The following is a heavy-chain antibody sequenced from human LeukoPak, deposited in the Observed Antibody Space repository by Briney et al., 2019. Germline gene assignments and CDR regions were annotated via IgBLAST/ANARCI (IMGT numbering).Heavy chain of an antibody. D-gene: IGHD3-16*01. CDR3: AREGERDLAGPLGY. V-gene: IGHV3-21*04. CDR2: ISSSSSYI. J-gene: IGHJ4*02. Sequence: GGSLRLSCAASGFTFSSYSMNWVRQAPGKGLEWVSSISSSSSYIYYADSVKGRFTISRDNAKNSLYLQMNSLRAEDTAVYYCAREGERDLAGPLGYWGQGTLVTVSS. CDR1: GFTFSSYS.